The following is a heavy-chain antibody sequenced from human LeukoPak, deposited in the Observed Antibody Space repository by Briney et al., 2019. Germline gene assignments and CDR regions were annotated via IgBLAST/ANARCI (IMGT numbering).Heavy chain of an antibody. CDR3: ARADYGFREYYFDY. CDR1: GGSFSGYY. Sequence: PSETLSLTCAVYGGSFSGYYWSWIRQPPGKGLEWIGYIYYSGSTNYNPSLKSRVTISVDTSKNQFSLKLSSVTAADTAVYYCARADYGFREYYFDYWGQGTLVTVSS. V-gene: IGHV4-59*01. CDR2: IYYSGST. J-gene: IGHJ4*02. D-gene: IGHD4/OR15-4a*01.